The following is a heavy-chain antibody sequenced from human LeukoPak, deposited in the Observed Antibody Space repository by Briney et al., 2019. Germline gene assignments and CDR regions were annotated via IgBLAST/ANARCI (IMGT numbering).Heavy chain of an antibody. Sequence: RASVKVSCKASGGTFSSYAISWVRQAPGQGLEWMGWISASSGDTKFAQKFQGRLSMTTDTSTTTAYMELKSLTSDDTAVYYCARDSLGSYYWFDPWGQGTLVTVSS. CDR1: GGTFSSYA. CDR2: ISASSGDT. D-gene: IGHD1-26*01. CDR3: ARDSLGSYYWFDP. J-gene: IGHJ5*02. V-gene: IGHV1-18*01.